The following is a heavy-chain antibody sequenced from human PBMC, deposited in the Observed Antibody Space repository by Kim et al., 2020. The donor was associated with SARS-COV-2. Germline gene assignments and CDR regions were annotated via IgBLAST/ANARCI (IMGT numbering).Heavy chain of an antibody. J-gene: IGHJ4*02. Sequence: GGSLRLSCAASGFTFSSYGMHWVRQAPGKGLEWVAVISYDGSNKYYADSVKGRFTISRDNSKNTLYLQMNSLRAEDTAVYYCAKLPDYRGPRLLTYWGQATLVTVSS. CDR3: AKLPDYRGPRLLTY. CDR1: GFTFSSYG. D-gene: IGHD4-4*01. V-gene: IGHV3-30*18. CDR2: ISYDGSNK.